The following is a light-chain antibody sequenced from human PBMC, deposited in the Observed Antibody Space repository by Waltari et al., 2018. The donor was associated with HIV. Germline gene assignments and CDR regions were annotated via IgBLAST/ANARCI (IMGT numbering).Light chain of an antibody. CDR2: DKS. J-gene: IGLJ3*02. CDR1: SSNIGAGYV. V-gene: IGLV1-40*01. Sequence: QSVLTQPPSVSGAPGQRVPISCTGSSSNIGAGYVVHWYQQLPGTPPKLLIYDKSIRPSGVPDRFSGSQSGTSASLDITGLQAEDEADYYCATWDDSLNGRVFGGGTKLTVL. CDR3: ATWDDSLNGRV.